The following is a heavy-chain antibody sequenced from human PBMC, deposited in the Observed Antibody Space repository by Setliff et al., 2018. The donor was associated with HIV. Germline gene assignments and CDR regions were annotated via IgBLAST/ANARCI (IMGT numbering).Heavy chain of an antibody. CDR2: ISYDGSNK. D-gene: IGHD6-13*01. J-gene: IGHJ4*02. CDR1: GFTFSSYG. V-gene: IGHV3-30-3*02. Sequence: LSLTCAASGFTFSSYGIHWVRQAPGKGLEWVAVISYDGSNKYYADSVKGRFTISRDNSKNTLYLQMNSLRTEDTAVYFCAKNLYSSRWSPLDYWGQGTLVTVSS. CDR3: AKNLYSSRWSPLDY.